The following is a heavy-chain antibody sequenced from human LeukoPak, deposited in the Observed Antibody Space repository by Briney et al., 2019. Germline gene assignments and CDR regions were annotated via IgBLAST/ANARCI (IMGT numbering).Heavy chain of an antibody. CDR3: ASQTRMQLWGYFDL. J-gene: IGHJ4*02. CDR2: ISGSGDSA. Sequence: GGSLRLSCAASGFAFYNYAMSWVRQAPGKGLEWVSGISGSGDSAYYTDSVKGRFTISRNNSKNTPYLQMSNLTAEDTAVYHCASQTRMQLWGYFDLWGQGGLVIVSS. D-gene: IGHD5-18*01. CDR1: GFAFYNYA. V-gene: IGHV3-23*01.